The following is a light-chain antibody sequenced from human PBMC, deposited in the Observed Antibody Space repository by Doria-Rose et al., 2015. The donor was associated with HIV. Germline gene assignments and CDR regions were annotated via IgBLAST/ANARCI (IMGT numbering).Light chain of an antibody. J-gene: IGKJ1*01. CDR2: AAS. Sequence: AIQMTQSPSSLSASVGDRVTITCRASQGIRNDSDWYQQKPGKAPKLLIYAASSLRSGVPSRFSGSGSVTDFTLTISSLHPEDFATYYCLQDYDLWTFGQGTKVEIK. V-gene: IGKV1-6*02. CDR1: QGIRND. CDR3: LQDYDLWT.